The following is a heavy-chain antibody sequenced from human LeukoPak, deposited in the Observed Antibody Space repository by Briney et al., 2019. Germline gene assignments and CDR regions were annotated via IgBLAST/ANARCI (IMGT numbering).Heavy chain of an antibody. V-gene: IGHV4-61*02. Sequence: SETLSLTCTVSGGSISSGSYYWSWIRQPAGKGLEWIGRIYTSGSTNYNPSLKSRVTMSVDTSKNQFSLKLSSVTAADTAVYYCAREPYSSSWYFNWFDPWGQGTLVTVSS. D-gene: IGHD6-13*01. CDR1: GGSISSGSYY. CDR2: IYTSGST. J-gene: IGHJ5*02. CDR3: AREPYSSSWYFNWFDP.